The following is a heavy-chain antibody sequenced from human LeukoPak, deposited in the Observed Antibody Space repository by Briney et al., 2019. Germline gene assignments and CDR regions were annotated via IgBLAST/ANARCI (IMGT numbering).Heavy chain of an antibody. CDR3: AGGYSGSYGNYYYYMDV. CDR1: GGSISSSSYY. J-gene: IGHJ6*03. V-gene: IGHV4-39*07. D-gene: IGHD1-26*01. Sequence: SETLSLACTVSGGSISSSSYYWGWIRQPPGKGLEWIGSIYYSGSTYYNPSLKSRVTISVDTSKNQFSLKLSSVTAAGTAVYYCAGGYSGSYGNYYYYMDVWGKGTTVTVSS. CDR2: IYYSGST.